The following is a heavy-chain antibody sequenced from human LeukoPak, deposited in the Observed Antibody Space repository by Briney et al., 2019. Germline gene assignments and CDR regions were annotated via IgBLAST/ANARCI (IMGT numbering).Heavy chain of an antibody. CDR2: IYYSGST. D-gene: IGHD5-18*01. CDR3: ARDVGTALVTGDY. J-gene: IGHJ4*02. V-gene: IGHV4-61*05. CDR1: GYSISSGYY. Sequence: KPSETLSLTCTVSGYSISSGYYWGWIRQPPGKGLEWIGYIYYSGSTNYNPSLKSRVTISVDKSKNQLSLKLISVTAADTAVYYCARDVGTALVTGDYWGQGTLVTVSS.